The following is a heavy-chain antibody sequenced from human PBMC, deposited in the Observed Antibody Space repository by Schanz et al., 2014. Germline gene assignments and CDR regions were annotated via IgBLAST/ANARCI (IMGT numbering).Heavy chain of an antibody. CDR2: IHQSGGT. CDR3: ARELGREGGFDS. D-gene: IGHD2-15*01. Sequence: QVQLQESGPGLVKPSETLSLTCSVSGGDIGNYYWSWIRQPPGKGLEWIGYIHQSGGTNYNPSLKSRAPILFATSKTQFPLRLTSLTAADTAFYHCARELGREGGFDSWGQGTLVTVTS. CDR1: GGDIGNYY. J-gene: IGHJ4*02. V-gene: IGHV4-4*08.